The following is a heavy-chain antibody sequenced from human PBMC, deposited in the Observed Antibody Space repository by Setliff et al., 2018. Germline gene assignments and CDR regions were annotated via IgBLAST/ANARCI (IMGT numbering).Heavy chain of an antibody. CDR3: ARCSGSYDAFDI. Sequence: SETLSLTCTVSGGSMIGGHYYWSWIRQLPGKGLEWIAYIYYSGNTYYNPSLKSRVTISVDTSKNQFSLKINSVTAADTAVYYCARCSGSYDAFDIWGQGTMVTVSS. J-gene: IGHJ3*02. D-gene: IGHD1-26*01. V-gene: IGHV4-31*03. CDR1: GGSMIGGHYY. CDR2: IYYSGNT.